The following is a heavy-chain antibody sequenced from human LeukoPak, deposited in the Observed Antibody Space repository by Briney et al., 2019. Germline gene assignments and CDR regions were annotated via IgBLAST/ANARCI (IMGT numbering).Heavy chain of an antibody. CDR1: GFTFSSYG. CDR3: ARASITMGRGELIYYFDY. J-gene: IGHJ4*02. Sequence: PGGSLRLSCAASGFTFSSYGMHWVRQAPGKGLGWVAFIRYDGSNKYYADSVKGRFTISRDNSKNTLYLQMNSLRAEDTAVYYCARASITMGRGELIYYFDYWGQGTLVTVSS. D-gene: IGHD3-10*01. V-gene: IGHV3-30*02. CDR2: IRYDGSNK.